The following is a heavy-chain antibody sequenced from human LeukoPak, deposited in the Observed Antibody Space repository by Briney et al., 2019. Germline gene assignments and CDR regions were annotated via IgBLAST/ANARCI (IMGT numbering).Heavy chain of an antibody. CDR3: ARRDQYSSSSGAFDI. Sequence: PSETLSLTCTVSGGSISSGGYYWSWIRQHPGKGLEWIGYIYYSGSTYYNPSLKSRVTISVDTSKNQFSLKLSSVTAADTAVYYCARRDQYSSSSGAFDIWGQGTMVTVSS. CDR2: IYYSGST. J-gene: IGHJ3*02. D-gene: IGHD6-6*01. CDR1: GGSISSGGYY. V-gene: IGHV4-31*03.